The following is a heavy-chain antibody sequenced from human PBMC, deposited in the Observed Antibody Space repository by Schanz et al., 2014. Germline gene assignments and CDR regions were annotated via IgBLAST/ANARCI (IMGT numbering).Heavy chain of an antibody. Sequence: QVQLVESGGGVVQPGRSLRLSCAASGFTFSSYGMHWVRQAPGKGLEWVAVIWYDGNNKFYADSVKGRFIISRDNSKNTLDLQMNSLQTDDTAVYYCFSMHYGNSVYWGQGTLVTVSS. CDR3: FSMHYGNSVY. V-gene: IGHV3-33*01. CDR1: GFTFSSYG. J-gene: IGHJ4*02. CDR2: IWYDGNNK. D-gene: IGHD3-3*02.